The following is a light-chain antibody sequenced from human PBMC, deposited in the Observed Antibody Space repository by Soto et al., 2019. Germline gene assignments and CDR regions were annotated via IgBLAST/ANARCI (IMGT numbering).Light chain of an antibody. V-gene: IGLV2-8*01. CDR1: SSDVGGYNY. CDR2: EVN. CDR3: SSYAGSSNV. J-gene: IGLJ1*01. Sequence: QSVLTQRPSASGSPGQSVAISCTGTSSDVGGYNYVSWYQQHPGKAPKLMIYEVNKRPSGVPDRFSGSKSGNTAPLTVSGLQAEDEADYYCSSYAGSSNVFGTGTKVTVL.